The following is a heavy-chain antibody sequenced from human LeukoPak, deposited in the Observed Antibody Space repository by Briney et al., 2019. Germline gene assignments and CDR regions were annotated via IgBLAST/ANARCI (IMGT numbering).Heavy chain of an antibody. CDR3: VTGGSPYSYYYYMNV. Sequence: SETLSLTCTVSGGSISNYYWSWIRQPPGKGLEWIGYIYYSGSTNYNPSLKSRVTISVDTSKNQFSLKLRSVTAADTAVYYCVTGGSPYSYYYYMNVWGKGTTVTVSS. CDR2: IYYSGST. D-gene: IGHD5-12*01. V-gene: IGHV4-59*01. J-gene: IGHJ6*03. CDR1: GGSISNYY.